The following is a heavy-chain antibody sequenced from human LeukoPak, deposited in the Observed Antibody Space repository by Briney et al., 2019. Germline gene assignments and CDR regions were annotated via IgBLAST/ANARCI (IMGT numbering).Heavy chain of an antibody. CDR2: IYFSGST. J-gene: IGHJ4*02. Sequence: SETLSLTCTVSGGSMTGYYWSWIRQPPGKGLEWIGYIYFSGSTNYNPSLKSRVTISVDTSKNQFSLKLSSVTAADTAVYYCARMGTSGFFDYWGQGTLVTVSS. V-gene: IGHV4-59*01. D-gene: IGHD6-19*01. CDR3: ARMGTSGFFDY. CDR1: GGSMTGYY.